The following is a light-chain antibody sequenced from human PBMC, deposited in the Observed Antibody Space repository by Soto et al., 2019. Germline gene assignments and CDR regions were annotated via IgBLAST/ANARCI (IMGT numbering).Light chain of an antibody. CDR3: QQYGSSPQT. Sequence: EIVLTQSPGTLSLSPGERATLSCRASQSVSSSYLAWYQQKPGQAPRLLIYGASSRATGIPDRFSGSGSGTDFTLPISRREPEDFAVYYCQQYGSSPQTFGQGTRLEIK. CDR1: QSVSSSY. J-gene: IGKJ5*01. V-gene: IGKV3-20*01. CDR2: GAS.